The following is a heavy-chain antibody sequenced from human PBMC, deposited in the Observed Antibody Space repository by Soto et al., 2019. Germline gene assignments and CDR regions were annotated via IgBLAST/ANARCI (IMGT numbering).Heavy chain of an antibody. V-gene: IGHV4-31*03. Sequence: PSETLSSICTVFGGSIIYGGHYWPWIRQPPGKGLEWIGKIFFSGNTHDNTALKSRLSFSVDRAKNQFSLNLTSVTAADTAIYYCARDNYGGMLDPWGQGTLVTVSS. CDR2: IFFSGNT. CDR1: GGSIIYGGHY. CDR3: ARDNYGGMLDP. D-gene: IGHD4-17*01. J-gene: IGHJ5*02.